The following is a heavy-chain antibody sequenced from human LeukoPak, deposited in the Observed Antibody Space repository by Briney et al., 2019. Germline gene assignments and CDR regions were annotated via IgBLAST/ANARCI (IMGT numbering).Heavy chain of an antibody. CDR1: GFTFSTYA. CDR2: LSDSGGTT. D-gene: IGHD2-15*01. CDR3: AKSPLGYCSGTACHLFFDF. V-gene: IGHV3-23*01. J-gene: IGHJ4*02. Sequence: PGGSLRLSCAASGFTFSTYAMSWVRQAPGKGLEWVSSLSDSGGTTYYAESVKGRFTISRDNSKNTLYLQVSSLRAEDTALYYCAKSPLGYCSGTACHLFFDFWGQGVLVTVSS.